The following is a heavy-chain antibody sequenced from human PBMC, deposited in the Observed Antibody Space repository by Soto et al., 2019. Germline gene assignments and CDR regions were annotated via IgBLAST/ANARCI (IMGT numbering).Heavy chain of an antibody. CDR3: ARRNVYGSGSYSFDY. CDR2: INAAIGNT. V-gene: IGHV1-3*01. Sequence: GASVKVSCKASGHTFTNCAMHWVRQAQGQRLEWMGWINAAIGNTKYSQKFQGSVTITRDTSANTAYMELSSLRSEDTAVYYCARRNVYGSGSYSFDYWGQGTLVTVSS. D-gene: IGHD3-10*01. J-gene: IGHJ4*02. CDR1: GHTFTNCA.